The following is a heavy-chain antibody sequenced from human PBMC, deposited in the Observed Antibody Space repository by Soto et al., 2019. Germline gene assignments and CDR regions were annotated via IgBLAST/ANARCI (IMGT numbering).Heavy chain of an antibody. J-gene: IGHJ6*02. CDR2: ISYDGSNK. D-gene: IGHD3-22*01. Sequence: PGGSLRLSCAASGFTFSSYGMHWVRQAPGKGLEWVAVISYDGSNKYYADSVKGRFTISRDNSKNTLYLQMNSLRAEDTAVYYCAKDRENYYDSSGYLAGMDVWGQGTTVTVSS. V-gene: IGHV3-30*18. CDR1: GFTFSSYG. CDR3: AKDRENYYDSSGYLAGMDV.